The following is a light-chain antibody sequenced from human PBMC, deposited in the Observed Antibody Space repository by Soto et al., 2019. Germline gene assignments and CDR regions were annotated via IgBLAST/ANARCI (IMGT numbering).Light chain of an antibody. Sequence: QSALTQPASVSGSPGQSITISCTGTGSDVGGYNFVSWYQQYPGKAPKLIIYEVVHRPSGISNRFSGSKSGNTASLTISGLQAEDEADYYCNSYTDSSTLGVFGTGTKLTVL. CDR3: NSYTDSSTLGV. CDR1: GSDVGGYNF. CDR2: EVV. J-gene: IGLJ1*01. V-gene: IGLV2-14*01.